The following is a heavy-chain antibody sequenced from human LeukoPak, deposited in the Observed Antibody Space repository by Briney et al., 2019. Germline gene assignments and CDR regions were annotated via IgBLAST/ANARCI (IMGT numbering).Heavy chain of an antibody. CDR1: GGSFSGYY. CDR3: ARGDILTGYYPPDY. D-gene: IGHD3-9*01. CDR2: INHSGST. J-gene: IGHJ4*02. V-gene: IGHV4-34*01. Sequence: PSETLSLTCAVYGGSFSGYYWSWIRQPPGKGLEWIGEINHSGSTNYNPSLKSRVTISVDTSKNQFSLKLSSVTAADTAVYYCARGDILTGYYPPDYWGQGTLVTVSS.